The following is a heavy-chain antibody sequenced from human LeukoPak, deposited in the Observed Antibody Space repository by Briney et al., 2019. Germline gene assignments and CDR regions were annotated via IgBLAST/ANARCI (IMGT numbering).Heavy chain of an antibody. CDR2: IRYDGSNQ. Sequence: GGSLRLSCAASGFTFSSYGMHWVRQAPGKGLEWVAFIRYDGSNQYYADSEKGRFTISRDNSKNTLYLQMNSLRAEDTAVYYCAKDGIAASGWYADYWGQGTLVTVSS. V-gene: IGHV3-30*02. D-gene: IGHD6-19*01. J-gene: IGHJ4*02. CDR3: AKDGIAASGWYADY. CDR1: GFTFSSYG.